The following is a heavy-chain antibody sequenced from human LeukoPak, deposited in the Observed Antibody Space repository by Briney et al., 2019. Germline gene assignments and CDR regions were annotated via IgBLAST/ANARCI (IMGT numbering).Heavy chain of an antibody. J-gene: IGHJ4*02. CDR2: TRNKANSYTT. CDR1: GCTFSDHY. Sequence: GGSLRLSCAASGCTFSDHYMDWVRQAPAKGLEWVGRTRNKANSYTTEYAASVKGRFTISRDDSKNSLYPQMNSLKTEDTAVYYCARPSFSTSSGNPSDYWGQGTLVTVSS. D-gene: IGHD3-10*01. CDR3: ARPSFSTSSGNPSDY. V-gene: IGHV3-72*01.